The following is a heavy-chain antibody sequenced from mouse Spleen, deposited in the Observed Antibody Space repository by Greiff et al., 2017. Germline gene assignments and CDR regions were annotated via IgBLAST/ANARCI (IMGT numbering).Heavy chain of an antibody. D-gene: IGHD4-1*01. J-gene: IGHJ2*01. Sequence: QVQLKQSGAELVRPGTSVKVSCKASGYAFTNYLIEWVKQRPGQGLEWIGVINPGSGGTNYNEKFKGKATLTADKSSSTAYMQLSSLTSEDSAVYFCAREGNWGFDYWGQGTTLTVSS. CDR3: AREGNWGFDY. CDR1: GYAFTNYL. V-gene: IGHV1-54*01. CDR2: INPGSGGT.